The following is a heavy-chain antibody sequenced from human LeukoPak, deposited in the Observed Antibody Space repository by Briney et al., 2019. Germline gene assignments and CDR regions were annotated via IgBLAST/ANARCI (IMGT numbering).Heavy chain of an antibody. CDR2: IYYSGST. CDR3: ATHGQGSSWYGNYYYYGMDV. D-gene: IGHD6-13*01. CDR1: GGSISGSSYY. V-gene: IGHV4-39*01. Sequence: PSETLSLTCTVSGGSISGSSYYWGWIRQPPGKGLEWIGSIYYSGSTYYNPSLKSRVTISVDTSKNQFSLKLSSVTAADTAVYYCATHGQGSSWYGNYYYYGMDVWGQGTSVTVSS. J-gene: IGHJ6*02.